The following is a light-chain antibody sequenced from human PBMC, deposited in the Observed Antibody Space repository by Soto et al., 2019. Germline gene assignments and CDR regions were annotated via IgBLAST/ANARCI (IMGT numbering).Light chain of an antibody. V-gene: IGKV1-8*01. CDR3: QQYYSYPPT. Sequence: ALRITQSPSSFSASTGARVTITCRASQGISSYLAWYQQKPGKAPKLLIYAASTLQSGVPSRFRGSGSGTDLTITISSLQSEDFETYYCQQYYSYPPTFGQGTKVDIK. CDR2: AAS. J-gene: IGKJ1*01. CDR1: QGISSY.